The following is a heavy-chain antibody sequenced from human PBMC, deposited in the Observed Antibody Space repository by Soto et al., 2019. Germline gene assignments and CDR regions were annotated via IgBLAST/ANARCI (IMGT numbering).Heavy chain of an antibody. D-gene: IGHD3-22*01. CDR1: GGSISSSSYY. CDR3: ARTSSGYYLDY. CDR2: IYYSGST. J-gene: IGHJ4*02. Sequence: QLQLQESGPGLVKPSETLSLTCTVSGGSISSSSYYWGWIRQPPGKGLEWIGSIYYSGSTYYNPSLRSRVTIYVDTSKNQFSLKLSSVTAADTAVYYCARTSSGYYLDYWGQGTLVTVSS. V-gene: IGHV4-39*01.